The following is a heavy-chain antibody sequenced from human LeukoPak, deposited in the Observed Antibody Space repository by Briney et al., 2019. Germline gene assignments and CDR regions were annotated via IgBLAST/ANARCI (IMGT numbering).Heavy chain of an antibody. J-gene: IGHJ4*02. D-gene: IGHD3-22*01. V-gene: IGHV1-18*01. CDR3: ARFNYDSSGYIDY. Sequence: GASVKVSCKASGYTFTSYDINWVRQATGQGLEWMGWMNPNSGNTNYAQKLQGRVTMTTDTSTSTAYMELRSLRSDDTAVYYCARFNYDSSGYIDYWGQGTLVTVSS. CDR1: GYTFTSYD. CDR2: MNPNSGNT.